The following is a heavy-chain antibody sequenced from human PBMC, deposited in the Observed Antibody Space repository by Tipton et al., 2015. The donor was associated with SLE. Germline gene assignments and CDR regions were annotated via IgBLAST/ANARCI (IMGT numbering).Heavy chain of an antibody. Sequence: QLVQSGAEVKKPGEALQIXXXTSGYSFTNSWIVWXXXMPGKGLECMGMIDPSDSDTRYNPSFQGHVSMSIDRSTTTAYLQWRSLKASDTXXYFCARRXVQXVFDYWGXXXXVTVS. J-gene: IGHJ4*01. CDR1: GYSFTNSW. CDR2: IDPSDSDT. V-gene: IGHV5-51*03. CDR3: ARRXVQXVFDY.